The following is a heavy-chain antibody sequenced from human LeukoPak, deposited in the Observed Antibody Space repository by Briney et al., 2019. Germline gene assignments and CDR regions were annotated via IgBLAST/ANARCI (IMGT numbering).Heavy chain of an antibody. CDR2: IDPSDSYT. J-gene: IGHJ4*02. CDR3: ARRLQRHFDY. CDR1: GYSFTSYW. V-gene: IGHV5-10-1*01. D-gene: IGHD2-15*01. Sequence: GESLKISCKGPGYSFTSYWISWVRQMPGKGLEWMGRIDPSDSYTNYSPSLQGHVTISVDKSISTAYLQWSSLKASDTAMYYCARRLQRHFDYWGQGTLVTVSS.